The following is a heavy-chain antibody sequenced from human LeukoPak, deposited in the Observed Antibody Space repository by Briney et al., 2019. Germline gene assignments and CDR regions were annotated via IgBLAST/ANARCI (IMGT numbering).Heavy chain of an antibody. CDR3: AREPYYGDYRCHDAFDI. CDR2: IYSGGST. V-gene: IGHV3-53*01. D-gene: IGHD4-17*01. Sequence: GGSLRLSCAASGFTVSSNYMSWVRQAPGKGLEWVSVIYSGGSTYYADSVKGRFTISRDNSKNTLYLQMNSLRAEGTAVYYCAREPYYGDYRCHDAFDIWGQGTMVTVSS. CDR1: GFTVSSNY. J-gene: IGHJ3*02.